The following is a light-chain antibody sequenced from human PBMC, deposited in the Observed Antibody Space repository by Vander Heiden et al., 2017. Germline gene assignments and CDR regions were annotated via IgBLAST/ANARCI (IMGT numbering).Light chain of an antibody. CDR2: GAS. CDR3: QQYGSSHRFT. Sequence: EIVLTPSPGTLSLSPGERAALSCRASQSVSSSYLAWYQQKPGQAPRRLIYGASSRATGIPDRFSGSGSGTDFTLTISRLEPEDFAVYYCQQYGSSHRFTFGPGTKVDIK. V-gene: IGKV3-20*01. J-gene: IGKJ3*01. CDR1: QSVSSSY.